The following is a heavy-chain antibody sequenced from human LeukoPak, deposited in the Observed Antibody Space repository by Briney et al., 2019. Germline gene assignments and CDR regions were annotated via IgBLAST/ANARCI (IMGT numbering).Heavy chain of an antibody. CDR3: TGGTTATTLDY. V-gene: IGHV3-73*01. CDR1: GFTFSDSA. Sequence: PGVSLRLSCAASGFTFSDSAMHWVRQASGKGLEWVGRIRSKADSYATEFGASVKGRFTISRDDSKNTAYLQMNSLKTEDTAVYYCTGGTTATTLDYWGQGTLVTLSS. J-gene: IGHJ4*02. CDR2: IRSKADSYAT. D-gene: IGHD4-17*01.